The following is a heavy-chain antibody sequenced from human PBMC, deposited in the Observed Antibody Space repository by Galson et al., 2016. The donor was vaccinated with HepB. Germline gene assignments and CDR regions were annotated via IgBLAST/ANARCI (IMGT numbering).Heavy chain of an antibody. Sequence: SLRLSCAASGFTFSISAMNWVRQAPGKGLEWVSGLHTSGATYYADSVRGRFTISRDNSKNTLYLQMSSLRAEGTAVYYCAIWEWGLPPCWGQGTLVTVSS. J-gene: IGHJ4*02. CDR2: LHTSGAT. CDR3: AIWEWGLPPC. CDR1: GFTFSISA. V-gene: IGHV3-23*01. D-gene: IGHD1-26*01.